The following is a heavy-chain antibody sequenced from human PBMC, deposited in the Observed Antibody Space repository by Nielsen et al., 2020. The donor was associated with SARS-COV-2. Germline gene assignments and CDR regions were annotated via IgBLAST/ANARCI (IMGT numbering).Heavy chain of an antibody. CDR3: AKGPRSGYDYFDY. D-gene: IGHD5-12*01. CDR2: IWYDGSNK. J-gene: IGHJ4*02. V-gene: IGHV3-33*06. Sequence: GESLKISCAASGFTFSSYGMHWVSQAPGKGLEWVAVIWYDGSNKYSADSVKGRFTISRDNSKNTLYLQMNSLRAEDTAVYYCAKGPRSGYDYFDYWGQGTLVTVSS. CDR1: GFTFSSYG.